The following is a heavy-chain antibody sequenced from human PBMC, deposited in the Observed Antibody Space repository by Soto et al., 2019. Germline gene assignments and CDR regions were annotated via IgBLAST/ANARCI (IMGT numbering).Heavy chain of an antibody. V-gene: IGHV4-4*02. Sequence: SETLSLTCVVSGGSISARNWWSWVRQAPGKGLEWIGEVFHNGDTTYSPSLRSRVTISVDKSKNQFSLHLTSVTAADTAVYYCTRLIYDSRLTYFYSDLWGQGAMVTVYS. CDR1: GGSISARNW. J-gene: IGHJ4*02. CDR2: VFHNGDT. D-gene: IGHD3-22*01. CDR3: TRLIYDSRLTYFYSDL.